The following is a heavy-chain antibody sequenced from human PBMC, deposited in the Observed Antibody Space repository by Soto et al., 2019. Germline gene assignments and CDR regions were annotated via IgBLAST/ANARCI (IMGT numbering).Heavy chain of an antibody. V-gene: IGHV4-30-4*01. D-gene: IGHD2-21*02. CDR2: ICYTGST. CDR1: GGSISSGDYY. Sequence: SETLSLTCAVSGGSISSGDYYRSWIRQPPGKGLEWIGYICYTGSTYYHPSLKSRVTMSVDTSKNQFSLKLSSVTAADTAVYYCARVPAGGNSDYFHYWGQGTLVTVSS. J-gene: IGHJ4*02. CDR3: ARVPAGGNSDYFHY.